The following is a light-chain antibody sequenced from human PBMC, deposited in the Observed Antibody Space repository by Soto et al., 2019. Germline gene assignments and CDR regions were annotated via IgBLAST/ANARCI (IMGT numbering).Light chain of an antibody. CDR3: SSYTSSSTQV. CDR2: EVS. Sequence: QSALTQPASVSGSPGQSITISCTGTSSDVGGYNYVSWYQQHPGKAPKLMIYEVSNRPSGVSNRFSGSKSGNTASLTISGLQAEDEADYYCSSYTSSSTQVFGTGKKVNV. CDR1: SSDVGGYNY. V-gene: IGLV2-14*01. J-gene: IGLJ1*01.